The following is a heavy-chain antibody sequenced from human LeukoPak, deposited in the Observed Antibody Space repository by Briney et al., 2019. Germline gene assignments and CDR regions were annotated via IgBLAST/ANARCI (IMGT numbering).Heavy chain of an antibody. V-gene: IGHV1-2*02. CDR3: ARGGWLVK. CDR1: GYTFTVDY. CDR2: IIPDSGDT. Sequence: AASVKVSCKPSGYTFTVDYIHWVRPALGQGLEWMGWIIPDSGDTSYAQSFQGRVTMTRDTSISTAYMELNRLRSDDTAVYYCARGGWLVKWGQGTLVTVSS. D-gene: IGHD6-19*01. J-gene: IGHJ4*02.